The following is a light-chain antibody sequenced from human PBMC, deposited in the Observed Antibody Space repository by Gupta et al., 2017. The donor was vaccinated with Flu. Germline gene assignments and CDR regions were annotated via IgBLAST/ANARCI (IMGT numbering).Light chain of an antibody. Sequence: QPVLTQPPSASGTPGQSVIVSCSGSNSNIGRDFIHWLQQVPGTAPKLLIYKNDQRPSGVPARFSGSKSGTSGYLAISGLRSEDEADYYCVTWDANLSAYVFGTGTKVTVL. CDR2: KND. CDR1: NSNIGRDF. CDR3: VTWDANLSAYV. J-gene: IGLJ1*01. V-gene: IGLV1-47*01.